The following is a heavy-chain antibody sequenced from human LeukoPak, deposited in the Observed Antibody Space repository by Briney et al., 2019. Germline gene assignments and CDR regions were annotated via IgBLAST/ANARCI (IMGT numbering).Heavy chain of an antibody. CDR2: IYTSGST. CDR3: AREDCGGDCYSAGSDY. Sequence: PSETLSLTCTVSGGSISSGSYYWSWIRQPAGKGLEWIGRIYTSGSTNYNPSLKSRVTISVDTSKNQFSLKLSSVTAADTAVYYCAREDCGGDCYSAGSDYWGQGTLVTVSS. D-gene: IGHD2-21*02. CDR1: GGSISSGSYY. J-gene: IGHJ4*02. V-gene: IGHV4-61*02.